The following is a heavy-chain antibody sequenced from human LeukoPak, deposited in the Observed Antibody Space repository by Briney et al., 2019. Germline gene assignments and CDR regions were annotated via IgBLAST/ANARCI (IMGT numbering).Heavy chain of an antibody. CDR3: ARDSPGYSSGWYYFDY. V-gene: IGHV4-4*07. J-gene: IGHJ4*02. Sequence: PSETLSLTCTVSVGSIRGFYGCWMRRPAGKTREWIRRIYTSGSTNYNTSLKSRVTMSVDTSKNQFALKLSSVTAADTAVYYCARDSPGYSSGWYYFDYWGQGTLVTVSS. CDR2: IYTSGST. D-gene: IGHD6-19*01. CDR1: VGSIRGFY.